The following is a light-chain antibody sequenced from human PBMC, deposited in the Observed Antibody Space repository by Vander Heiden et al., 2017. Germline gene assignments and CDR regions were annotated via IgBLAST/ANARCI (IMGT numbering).Light chain of an antibody. CDR3: SSYTSSNTLV. Sequence: SALTQPASVSGSPGQSITISCTGTSSDVGGYNYVSWYQQHPGKAPKLMIYDVSSRPSGVSNRFSGSKSGNTASLTISGLQAEDEADYYCSSYTSSNTLVVGGVTKLSVL. J-gene: IGLJ2*01. V-gene: IGLV2-14*03. CDR1: SSDVGGYNY. CDR2: DVS.